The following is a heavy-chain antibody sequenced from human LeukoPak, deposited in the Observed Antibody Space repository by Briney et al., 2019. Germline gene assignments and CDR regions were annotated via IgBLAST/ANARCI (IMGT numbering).Heavy chain of an antibody. J-gene: IGHJ4*02. V-gene: IGHV1-3*01. CDR3: ARGRSSSWNVVDY. CDR1: GYTFTSYA. CDR2: INAGNGNT. D-gene: IGHD6-13*01. Sequence: ASVKVSCKASGYTFTSYAMHWVRQAPGQRLEWMGWINAGNGNTKYSQKFQGRVTITRDTSASTAYVELSSLRSEDTAVYYCARGRSSSWNVVDYWGQGTLVTVSS.